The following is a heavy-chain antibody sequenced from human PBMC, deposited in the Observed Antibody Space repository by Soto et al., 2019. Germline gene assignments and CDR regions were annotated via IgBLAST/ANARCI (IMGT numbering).Heavy chain of an antibody. V-gene: IGHV3-30*04. CDR3: ARDFIVGAPDYFDY. CDR1: GFTFSDYP. D-gene: IGHD1-26*01. J-gene: IGHJ4*02. Sequence: GGSLRLSCAASGFTFSDYPMHWVRQAPGKGLEWVAVISYDGRVKYYVDSVKGRFTISRDDSKNTLYLQMNSLRVDDTAVYYCARDFIVGAPDYFDYCGQGTLVTVSS. CDR2: ISYDGRVK.